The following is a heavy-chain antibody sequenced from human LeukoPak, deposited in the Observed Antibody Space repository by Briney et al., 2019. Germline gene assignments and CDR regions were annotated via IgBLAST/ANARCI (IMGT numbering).Heavy chain of an antibody. J-gene: IGHJ3*02. CDR2: IYYSGST. V-gene: IGHV4-59*01. CDR1: GGSISSYY. CDR3: ARGPFNEGNAFDI. Sequence: SETLSLTCTVSGGSISSYYWSWIRQPPGKGLEWIGYIYYSGSTNYNPSLKSRVTISVDTSKNQFSLKLSSVTAADTAVYYCARGPFNEGNAFDIWGQGTMVTVSS.